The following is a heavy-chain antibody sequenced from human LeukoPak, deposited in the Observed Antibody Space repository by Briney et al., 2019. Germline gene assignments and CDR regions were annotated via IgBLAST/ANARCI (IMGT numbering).Heavy chain of an antibody. CDR1: GFTFSNFG. CDR2: TRYDGSNK. CDR3: AKDLGTHSSSFYFDY. V-gene: IGHV3-30*02. Sequence: GGSLRLSCAASGFTFSNFGIHWVRQTPGKGLDWVAFTRYDGSNKYYADSVKGRFTIFRDNSKNTLYLQMNSLRAEDTAVYFCAKDLGTHSSSFYFDYWGQGTLVTVSS. D-gene: IGHD6-6*01. J-gene: IGHJ4*02.